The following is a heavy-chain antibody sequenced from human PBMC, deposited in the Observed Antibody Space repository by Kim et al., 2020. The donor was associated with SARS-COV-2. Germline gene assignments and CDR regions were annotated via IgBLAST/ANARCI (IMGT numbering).Heavy chain of an antibody. D-gene: IGHD3-10*01. CDR3: ARGRGRGSYYNYYYYYGMDV. Sequence: RVTISVDTSKNQFSLKLSSVTAADTAVYYCARGRGRGSYYNYYYYYGMDVWGQGTTVTVSS. V-gene: IGHV4-34*01. J-gene: IGHJ6*02.